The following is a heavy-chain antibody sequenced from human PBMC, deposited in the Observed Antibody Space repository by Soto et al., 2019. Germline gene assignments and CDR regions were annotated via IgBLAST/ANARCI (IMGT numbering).Heavy chain of an antibody. D-gene: IGHD6-19*01. J-gene: IGHJ3*02. CDR3: AKEGGYSSGWTGIDI. V-gene: IGHV3-23*01. Sequence: EVQLLESGGGLVQPGGSLRLSCAASGFTFSSYAMSWVRQAPGKGLEWVSAISGSGVSRYYVDSVKGRFTISRDKSKNPLYLQMNSLRAEDTAVYYCAKEGGYSSGWTGIDIWGQGTMVTVSS. CDR1: GFTFSSYA. CDR2: ISGSGVSR.